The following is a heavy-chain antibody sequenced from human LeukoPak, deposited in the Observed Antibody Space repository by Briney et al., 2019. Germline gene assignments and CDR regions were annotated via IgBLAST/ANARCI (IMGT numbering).Heavy chain of an antibody. D-gene: IGHD1-26*01. Sequence: GASVKVSCKASGYTFTSYGISWVRQAPGQGLEWMGWISAYNGNTNYAQKLQGRVTMTTDTSTSTAYMELRSLRSDDTAVYYCARGIVGATTSYYYYYMDVWGKGTTVTVSS. CDR3: ARGIVGATTSYYYYYMDV. V-gene: IGHV1-18*01. J-gene: IGHJ6*03. CDR2: ISAYNGNT. CDR1: GYTFTSYG.